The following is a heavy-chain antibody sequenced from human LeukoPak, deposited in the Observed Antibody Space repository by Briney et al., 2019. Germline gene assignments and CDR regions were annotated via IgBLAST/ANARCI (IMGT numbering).Heavy chain of an antibody. J-gene: IGHJ4*02. CDR1: AFTFSSYT. D-gene: IGHD3-22*01. CDR3: ARDYDSSGYFDY. Sequence: PGGSLRLSCAASAFTFSSYTMNWVRQAPGKGLEWVSSISSSNNYIYYADSVKGRFTISRDNAKNSLYLQMNSLRAEDTAIYYCARDYDSSGYFDYWGQGTLVTVSS. CDR2: ISSSNNYI. V-gene: IGHV3-21*01.